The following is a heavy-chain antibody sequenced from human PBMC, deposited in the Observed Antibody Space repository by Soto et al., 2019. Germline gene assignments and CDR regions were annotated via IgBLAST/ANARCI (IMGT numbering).Heavy chain of an antibody. Sequence: PGGSLRLSCAASGFTFSSYGMHWVRQAPGKGLEWVAVIWYDGSNKYCADSVKGRFTISRDNSKNTLYLQMNSLRAEDTAVYYCARDYPLEYSSSSVDYYYGMDVWGQGTTVTVSS. CDR1: GFTFSSYG. V-gene: IGHV3-33*01. D-gene: IGHD6-6*01. CDR2: IWYDGSNK. CDR3: ARDYPLEYSSSSVDYYYGMDV. J-gene: IGHJ6*02.